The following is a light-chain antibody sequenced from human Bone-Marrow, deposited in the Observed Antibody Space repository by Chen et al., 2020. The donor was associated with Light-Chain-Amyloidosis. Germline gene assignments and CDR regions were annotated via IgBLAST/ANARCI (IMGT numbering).Light chain of an antibody. Sequence: NFMLTQPHSVSESPGKTVIISCTLSSGSIATSYVQWYQQRPDSSPTTVINEDDQRPSGVPDRFSGSIDRSSNSASLTISGLKTEDEADYYCQSYQGSSQGVFGGGTKLTVL. CDR1: SGSIATSY. V-gene: IGLV6-57*01. CDR3: QSYQGSSQGV. J-gene: IGLJ3*02. CDR2: EDD.